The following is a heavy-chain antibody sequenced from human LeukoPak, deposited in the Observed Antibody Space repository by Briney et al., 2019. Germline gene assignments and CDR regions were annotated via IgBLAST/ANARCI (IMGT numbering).Heavy chain of an antibody. CDR1: GFTFNNYG. D-gene: IGHD1/OR15-1a*01. CDR3: ARPSSVRNSTPGI. V-gene: IGHV3-30*02. Sequence: GGSLRLSCAASGFTFNNYGMHWVRQAPGKGLEWVAFIRYDGSNKYYADSVKGRFTISRDNSKNSMYLRMNSLRAEDTAVYYCARPSSVRNSTPGIWGQGTMVTVSS. CDR2: IRYDGSNK. J-gene: IGHJ3*02.